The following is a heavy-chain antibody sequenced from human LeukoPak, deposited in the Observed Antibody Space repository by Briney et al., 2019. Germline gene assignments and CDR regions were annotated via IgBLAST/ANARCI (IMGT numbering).Heavy chain of an antibody. V-gene: IGHV3-15*01. CDR2: IKSKTDGGTT. Sequence: PGGSLRLSCAASGFTFSSYSMNWVRQAPGKGLEWVGRIKSKTDGGTTDYAAPVKGRFTISRDDSKNTLYLQMNSLKTEDTAVYYCTTDLHALRYFDPYYFDYWGQGTLVTVSS. D-gene: IGHD3-9*01. CDR1: GFTFSSYS. CDR3: TTDLHALRYFDPYYFDY. J-gene: IGHJ4*02.